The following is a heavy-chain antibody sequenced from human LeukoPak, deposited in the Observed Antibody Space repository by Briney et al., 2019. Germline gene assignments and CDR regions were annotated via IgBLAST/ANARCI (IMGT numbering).Heavy chain of an antibody. CDR2: INHSGST. CDR1: GGSFSGYY. CDR3: ARETPLLDFWSGYRNYYYMDV. Sequence: ASETLSLTCAIYGGSFSGYYWSWIRQPPGKGLEWIGEINHSGSTNYNPSLKSRVTISVDTSKNQFSLKLSSVTAADTAVYYCARETPLLDFWSGYRNYYYMDVWGKGTTVTVSS. V-gene: IGHV4-34*01. D-gene: IGHD3-3*01. J-gene: IGHJ6*03.